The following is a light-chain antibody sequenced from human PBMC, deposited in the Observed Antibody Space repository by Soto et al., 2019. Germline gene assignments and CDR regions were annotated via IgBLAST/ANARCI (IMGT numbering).Light chain of an antibody. CDR1: QSVNSY. Sequence: EIVLTQSPATLSLSPGERATLSCRASQSVNSYLAWYQQKPGQAPRLLIYDASNRATGIPARFSGGGSETDFTLTISSLEPEDFVVYYCQQRTFWPRTFGQGTKVEIK. V-gene: IGKV3-11*01. CDR3: QQRTFWPRT. CDR2: DAS. J-gene: IGKJ1*01.